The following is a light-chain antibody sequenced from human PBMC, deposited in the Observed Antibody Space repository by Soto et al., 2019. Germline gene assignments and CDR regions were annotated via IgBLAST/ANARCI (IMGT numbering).Light chain of an antibody. J-gene: IGKJ1*01. V-gene: IGKV3-15*01. CDR3: QQYHSWPPGT. Sequence: EIVMTQSPATLSVSPGERATLSCRASQSVSSNLAWYQQKPGQAPRLLIYGASTRATGIPARFSGSGSGTEFTLTISSLQSEDFAVYHCQQYHSWPPGTFGQGTKVDIK. CDR1: QSVSSN. CDR2: GAS.